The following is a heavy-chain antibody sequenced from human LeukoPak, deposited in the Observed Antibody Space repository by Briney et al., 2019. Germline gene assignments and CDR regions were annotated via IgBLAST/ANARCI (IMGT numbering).Heavy chain of an antibody. CDR1: GYTFTGYY. D-gene: IGHD3-3*01. J-gene: IGHJ4*02. Sequence: ASVKVSCKASGYTFTGYYMHWARQAPGQGLEWMGWINPNSGGTNYAQKFQGRVTMTRDTSISTAYMELSRLRSDDTAVYYCARARIFGVVTTDYWGQGTLVTVSS. CDR3: ARARIFGVVTTDY. CDR2: INPNSGGT. V-gene: IGHV1-2*02.